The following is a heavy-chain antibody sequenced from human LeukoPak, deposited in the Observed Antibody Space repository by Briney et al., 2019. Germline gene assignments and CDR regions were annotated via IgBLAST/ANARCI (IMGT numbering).Heavy chain of an antibody. J-gene: IGHJ6*02. CDR3: CDSMDV. CDR2: INGTGTST. D-gene: IGHD2-21*02. V-gene: IGHV3-23*01. CDR1: GFIFSNYY. Sequence: GGSLRLSCAASGFIFSNYYMSWVRQAPGKGLEWVSAINGTGTSTYYADSVKGRFTISRDNSKSMLYLQMNSLRAEDTAVYYCCDSMDVWGQGTTVAVSS.